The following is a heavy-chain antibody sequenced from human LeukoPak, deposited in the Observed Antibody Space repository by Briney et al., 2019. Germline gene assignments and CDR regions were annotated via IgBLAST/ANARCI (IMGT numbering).Heavy chain of an antibody. J-gene: IGHJ4*02. CDR3: ARWLDY. CDR2: ISSGSTSI. V-gene: IGHV3-21*01. Sequence: GGSLRLSCAASGFTFSSYSMNWIRQAPGKGLEWVSSISSGSTSIYYADSMKGRFTISRDNAKNPLYLQMNSLRAEDTAVYYCARWLDYWGQGTLVTVSS. CDR1: GFTFSSYS.